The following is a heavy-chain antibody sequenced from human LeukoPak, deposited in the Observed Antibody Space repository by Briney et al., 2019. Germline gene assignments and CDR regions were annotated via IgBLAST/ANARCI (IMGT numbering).Heavy chain of an antibody. J-gene: IGHJ4*02. V-gene: IGHV3-21*01. CDR2: INTVSSYI. D-gene: IGHD3-22*01. CDR3: ARLRRNSDRSGFYYYYDN. CDR1: GFTFSSYS. Sequence: GGSLRLSCAASGFTFSSYSFNWVRQAPGKGLEWVSSINTVSSYIYYADLVRGRFTISRDNAENSLWLQMNSLRAEDSAVYYCARLRRNSDRSGFYYYYDNWGQGTLVTVS.